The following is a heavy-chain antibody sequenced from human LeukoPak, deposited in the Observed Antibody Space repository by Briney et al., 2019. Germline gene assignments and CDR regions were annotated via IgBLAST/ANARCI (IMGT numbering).Heavy chain of an antibody. V-gene: IGHV3-48*03. D-gene: IGHD2-2*01. CDR1: GFTFSSYE. CDR3: ARDPPTIPYYMDV. CDR2: ISTSGTTI. Sequence: GGSLRLSCVASGFTFSSYEMNWVRQAPGKGLEWVSYISTSGTTIYYADSVKGRFTISRDNAKNSLYLQMNSLRAEDTAVYYCARDPPTIPYYMDVWGKGTTLTVSS. J-gene: IGHJ6*03.